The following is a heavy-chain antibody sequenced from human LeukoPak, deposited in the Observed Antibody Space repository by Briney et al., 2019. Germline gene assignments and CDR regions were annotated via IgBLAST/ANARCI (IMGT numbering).Heavy chain of an antibody. Sequence: PGGSLRLSCAASGFTFSNYWMNWVRQAPGKGLEWVANIKQDGSEEYSVDSVKGRFTISRDNAKSSLFLQMNSLRAEDTAVYYCARIGGDSSWYYFDYWGQGTLVTVSS. J-gene: IGHJ4*02. CDR3: ARIGGDSSWYYFDY. D-gene: IGHD6-13*01. CDR1: GFTFSNYW. CDR2: IKQDGSEE. V-gene: IGHV3-7*04.